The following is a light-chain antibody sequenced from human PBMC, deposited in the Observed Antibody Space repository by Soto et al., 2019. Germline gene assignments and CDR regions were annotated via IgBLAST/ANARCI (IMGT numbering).Light chain of an antibody. CDR3: QHYYSYPRT. Sequence: AIRMTQSPSSFSASTGDRVTITCRASQDISSSLAWYQQKPGKAPKLLIYAASTLQSGVPSRFSGSGSGTDFTLTISCLQSEDFATYYCQHYYSYPRTFGQGTKVEIK. CDR1: QDISSS. V-gene: IGKV1-8*01. CDR2: AAS. J-gene: IGKJ1*01.